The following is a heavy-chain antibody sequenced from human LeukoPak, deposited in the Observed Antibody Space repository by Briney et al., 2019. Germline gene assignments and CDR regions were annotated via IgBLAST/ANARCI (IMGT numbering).Heavy chain of an antibody. V-gene: IGHV4-30-2*01. Sequence: SETLSLTCTVSGGSITSGVYSWTWIRQPPGKGLEWIGYIYHSGTTHYNSSLHSRVTISVGRSKNQFSLKLRSVTAADSAVYYCASLSSWHVYWGQGTLVTVSS. CDR3: ASLSSWHVY. CDR1: GGSITSGVYS. CDR2: IYHSGTT. D-gene: IGHD6-13*01. J-gene: IGHJ4*02.